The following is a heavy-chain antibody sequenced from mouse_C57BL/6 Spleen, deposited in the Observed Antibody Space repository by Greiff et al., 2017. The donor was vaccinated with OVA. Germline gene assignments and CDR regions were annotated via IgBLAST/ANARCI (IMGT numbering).Heavy chain of an antibody. CDR2: ISGGGGNT. D-gene: IGHD1-1*02. V-gene: IGHV5-9*01. CDR3: ARHMGIDYAMDY. CDR1: GFTFSSYT. Sequence: EVMLVESGGGLVKPGGSLKLSCAASGFTFSSYTMSWVRQTPGKRLEWVATISGGGGNTYYPDRVKGRFTISRDNAKNTLYLQMSSLRSEDTALYYCARHMGIDYAMDYWGQGTSVTVSS. J-gene: IGHJ4*01.